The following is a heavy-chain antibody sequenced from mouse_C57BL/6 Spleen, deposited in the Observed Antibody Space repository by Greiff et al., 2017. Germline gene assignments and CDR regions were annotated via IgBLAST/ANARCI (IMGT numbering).Heavy chain of an antibody. CDR3: ARGGYESWYFDV. V-gene: IGHV1-64*01. CDR1: GYTFTSYW. Sequence: QVQLQQPGAELVKPGASVKLSCKASGYTFTSYWMHWVKQSPGQGLEWIGMIHPNSGSTNYNEKFKSKATLTVDKSSSTAYMQLSSLTSEDSAVYYCARGGYESWYFDVWGTGTTVTVSS. CDR2: IHPNSGST. J-gene: IGHJ1*03. D-gene: IGHD2-3*01.